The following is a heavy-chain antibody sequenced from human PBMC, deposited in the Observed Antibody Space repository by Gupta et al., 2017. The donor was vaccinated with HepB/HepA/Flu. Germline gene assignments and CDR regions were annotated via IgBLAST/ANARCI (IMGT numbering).Heavy chain of an antibody. V-gene: IGHV3-7*01. CDR1: GFTFSAFW. Sequence: EVHLVESGGGLVQPGGSLRLSCAASGFTFSAFWMSWVRQAPGKGLEWVANIKGDGSGENYVDSVKGRFTISRDNAKNSLFLQINSLRAEDTAIYYCARDPFGDYDGRAYGAFDVWGQGTLVTVSS. J-gene: IGHJ3*01. D-gene: IGHD3-22*01. CDR2: IKGDGSGE. CDR3: ARDPFGDYDGRAYGAFDV.